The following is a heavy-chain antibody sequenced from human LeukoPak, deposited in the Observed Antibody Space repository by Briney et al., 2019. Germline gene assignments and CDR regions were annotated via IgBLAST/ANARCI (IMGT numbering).Heavy chain of an antibody. CDR1: GDSVSSGGFY. J-gene: IGHJ4*02. V-gene: IGHV4-61*08. D-gene: IGHD3-10*01. Sequence: PSETLSLTCSVSGDSVSSGGFYWSCIRQPTGKGLESIGHVHYSGSTNYNPSLKSRVTISVDTSKKQFSLKLSSVTAADTAVYYCARSSNYYGSGSYFDYWGQGTLVTVSS. CDR2: VHYSGST. CDR3: ARSSNYYGSGSYFDY.